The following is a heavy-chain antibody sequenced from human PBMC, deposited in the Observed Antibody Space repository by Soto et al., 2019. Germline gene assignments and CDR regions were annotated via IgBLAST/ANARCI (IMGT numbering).Heavy chain of an antibody. CDR1: GGSISNGGYY. D-gene: IGHD3-3*01. CDR2: IYYSGST. CDR3: ARDVSWSGYSNWFDP. J-gene: IGHJ5*02. Sequence: QVQLQESGPGLVKPSQTLSLTCTVSGGSISNGGYYWSWIRQHPGEGLEWIGYIYYSGSTYYNPSLKSRLTILVDTSKNQFSLKLSSVTAADTAVYYCARDVSWSGYSNWFDPWGQGTLVTVSS. V-gene: IGHV4-31*03.